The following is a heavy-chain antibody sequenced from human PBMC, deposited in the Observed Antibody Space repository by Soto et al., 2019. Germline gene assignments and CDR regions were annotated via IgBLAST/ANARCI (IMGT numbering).Heavy chain of an antibody. Sequence: GGSLRLSCAASGFTFSSYGMHWVRQAPGKGLEWVALVSYHGTNKYYGDSVNGRFTISRDNSKNTLYLQMNSLRAEDTAVYYCARGLPYDSSGYFFDYWGQGTLVTVSS. CDR2: VSYHGTNK. J-gene: IGHJ4*02. V-gene: IGHV3-30*03. CDR3: ARGLPYDSSGYFFDY. D-gene: IGHD3-22*01. CDR1: GFTFSSYG.